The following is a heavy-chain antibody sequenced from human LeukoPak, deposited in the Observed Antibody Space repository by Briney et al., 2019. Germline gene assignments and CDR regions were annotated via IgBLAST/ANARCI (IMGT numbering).Heavy chain of an antibody. D-gene: IGHD2-15*01. J-gene: IGHJ3*01. Sequence: KPSETLSLTCAVYGGSFSGYYWSWIRQPPGKGLEWIGEINHSGSTNYNPSLKSRVTISVDTSKNQFSLKLSSVTAADTAVYYCARLVVVPAGDAFDLWGQGTMVTVSS. V-gene: IGHV4-34*01. CDR2: INHSGST. CDR3: ARLVVVPAGDAFDL. CDR1: GGSFSGYY.